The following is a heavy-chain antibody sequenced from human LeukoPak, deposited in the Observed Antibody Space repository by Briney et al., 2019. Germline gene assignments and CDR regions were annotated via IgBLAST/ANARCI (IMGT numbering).Heavy chain of an antibody. CDR3: ARAGILPLDYYYYMDV. V-gene: IGHV3-74*01. J-gene: IGHJ6*03. CDR2: INTDGSST. CDR1: GFTFSSYA. D-gene: IGHD1-26*01. Sequence: GGSLRLSCAASGFTFSSYAMSWVRQAPGKGLVWVSRINTDGSSTSYADSVKGRFTISRDNAKNTLYLQMNSLRAEDTAVYYCARAGILPLDYYYYMDVWGKGTTVTVSS.